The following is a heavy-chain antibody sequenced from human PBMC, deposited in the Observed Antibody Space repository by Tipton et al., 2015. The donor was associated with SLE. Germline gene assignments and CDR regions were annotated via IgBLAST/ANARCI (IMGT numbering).Heavy chain of an antibody. J-gene: IGHJ2*01. CDR2: IYYSGTT. CDR3: ARRAAWWYFDL. D-gene: IGHD6-25*01. CDR1: GRSISSFY. Sequence: TLSLTCTVSGRSISSFYWSWIRQAPGKGPEWIGYIYYSGTTNYNPSLKRRVTISVDTSKNQFSLTLSDVSAADTAVYFCARRAAWWYFDLWGRGTLVTVSS. V-gene: IGHV4-59*12.